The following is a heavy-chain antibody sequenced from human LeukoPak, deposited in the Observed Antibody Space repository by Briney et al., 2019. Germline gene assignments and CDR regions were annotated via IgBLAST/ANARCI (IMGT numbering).Heavy chain of an antibody. CDR2: IVPNNGGT. J-gene: IGHJ4*02. CDR1: GYTFTDYY. CDR3: ARDRLGGSGWMVT. D-gene: IGHD6-19*01. Sequence: ASVKVSCKASGYTFTDYYIHWVRQAPGQGLEWMGWIVPNNGGTNYAQNFQGRVTMTSDASISTAYMELTRLTSDDTAVYYCARDRLGGSGWMVTWGQGTLITVSS. V-gene: IGHV1-2*02.